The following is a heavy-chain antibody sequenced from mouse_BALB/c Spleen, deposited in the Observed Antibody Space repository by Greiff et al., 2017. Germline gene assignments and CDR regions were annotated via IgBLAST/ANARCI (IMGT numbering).Heavy chain of an antibody. CDR1: GYSITSDYA. CDR3: ASDYYGSSY. CDR2: ISYSGST. D-gene: IGHD1-1*01. Sequence: EVKLMESGPGLVKPSQSLSLTCTVTGYSITSDYAWNWIRQFPGNKLEWMGYISYSGSTSYNPSLKSRISITRDTSKNQFFLQLNSVTTEDTATYYCASDYYGSSYWGQGTLVTVSA. J-gene: IGHJ3*01. V-gene: IGHV3-2*02.